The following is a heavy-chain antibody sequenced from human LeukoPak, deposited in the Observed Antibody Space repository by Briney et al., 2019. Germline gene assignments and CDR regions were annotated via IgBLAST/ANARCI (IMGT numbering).Heavy chain of an antibody. CDR2: VTWNSGGI. J-gene: IGHJ4*02. Sequence: PGRSLRLSCAASGFTFDDYAMHWVRQAPGKGLEWVSGVTWNSGGIAYADSVKGRFTISRDNAKNSLYLQMNSLRTEDTALYYCAKGSGYSQDSALDYWGQGTLVTVSS. CDR3: AKGSGYSQDSALDY. CDR1: GFTFDDYA. D-gene: IGHD5-18*01. V-gene: IGHV3-9*01.